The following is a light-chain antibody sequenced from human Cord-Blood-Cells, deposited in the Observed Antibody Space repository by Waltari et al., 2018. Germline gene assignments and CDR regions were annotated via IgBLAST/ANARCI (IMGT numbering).Light chain of an antibody. J-gene: IGKJ1*01. Sequence: DIVMTQSPLSLPVTPGEPASISCRSSQSLVHSNGYNYLDWYLQKTGQSPQLLIYLGSNRASGVPDRFSGSGSGTDFTLKIRRVEAEDVGVYYCMQALQTPRTFGQGTKVEIK. CDR2: LGS. CDR1: QSLVHSNGYNY. V-gene: IGKV2-28*01. CDR3: MQALQTPRT.